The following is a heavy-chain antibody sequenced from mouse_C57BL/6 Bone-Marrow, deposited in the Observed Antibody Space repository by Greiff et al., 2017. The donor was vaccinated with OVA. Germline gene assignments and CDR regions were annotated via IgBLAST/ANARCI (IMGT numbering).Heavy chain of an antibody. V-gene: IGHV14-4*01. Sequence: EVQGVESGAELVRPGASVKLSCTASGFNIKDDYMHLVKQRPEQGLEWIGWIDPENGDTEYASKFQGKATITADTSSNTAYLQLSSLTSEDTAVYYCTSYGNFDYWGQGTTLTVSS. J-gene: IGHJ2*01. CDR3: TSYGNFDY. D-gene: IGHD2-1*01. CDR2: IDPENGDT. CDR1: GFNIKDDY.